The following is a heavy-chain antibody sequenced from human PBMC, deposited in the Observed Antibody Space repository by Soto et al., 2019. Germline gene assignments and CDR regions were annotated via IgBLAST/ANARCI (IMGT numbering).Heavy chain of an antibody. CDR3: ATMGTPATGLYYFDY. Sequence: SETLSLTCTVSGGSISSGNYYWSWIRQPPGKGLEWIGFISYSGSAYYKPSLKSRVTISVDTSKNQYSLNMSFVTAADTAVYYCATMGTPATGLYYFDYWGQGTLVTVSS. CDR1: GGSISSGNYY. J-gene: IGHJ4*02. CDR2: ISYSGSA. V-gene: IGHV4-30-4*01. D-gene: IGHD2-15*01.